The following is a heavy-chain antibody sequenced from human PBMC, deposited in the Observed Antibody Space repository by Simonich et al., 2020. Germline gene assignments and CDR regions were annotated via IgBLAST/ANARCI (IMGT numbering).Heavy chain of an antibody. D-gene: IGHD5-12*01. Sequence: QVQLQESGPGLVKPSETLSLTCTVSGGSISSYYWSWIRQPPGKGLEWIRYIYYSGSTTYNPSLKSRVTISVDTSKNHFSLKLSSVTAADTAVYYCARHDRWLQFYFDYWGQGTLVTVSS. CDR2: IYYSGST. CDR3: ARHDRWLQFYFDY. V-gene: IGHV4-59*08. J-gene: IGHJ4*02. CDR1: GGSISSYY.